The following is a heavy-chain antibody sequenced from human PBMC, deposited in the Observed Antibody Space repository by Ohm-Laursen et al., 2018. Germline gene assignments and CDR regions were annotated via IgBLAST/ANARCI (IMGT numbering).Heavy chain of an antibody. D-gene: IGHD3-3*01. J-gene: IGHJ4*02. CDR1: GGSVSSGSYY. V-gene: IGHV4-61*01. CDR2: IYYSGST. CDR3: ARFPVLPVPGRDFCLDY. Sequence: SDTLSLTCAVSGGSVSSGSYYWSWIRQPPGKGLEWIGYIYYSGSTNYNPSLKSRVTISVDTSKNQFSLKLSSVTAADTAVYYCARFPVLPVPGRDFCLDYWGQGTLVTVSS.